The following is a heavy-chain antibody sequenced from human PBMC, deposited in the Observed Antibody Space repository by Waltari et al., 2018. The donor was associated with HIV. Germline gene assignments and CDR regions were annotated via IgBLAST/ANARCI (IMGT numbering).Heavy chain of an antibody. Sequence: QVQLQESGPGLVKPSETLSLTCTVSGGSISSYYWSWIRQPPGKGLEWIGYIYYSGSTNYNPPLKRRVTRSGDTSQDQFSLKLSSVTAADTAVYYCASYGGNSAFDYWGQGTLVTVSS. CDR1: GGSISSYY. CDR2: IYYSGST. V-gene: IGHV4-59*01. J-gene: IGHJ4*02. D-gene: IGHD4-17*01. CDR3: ASYGGNSAFDY.